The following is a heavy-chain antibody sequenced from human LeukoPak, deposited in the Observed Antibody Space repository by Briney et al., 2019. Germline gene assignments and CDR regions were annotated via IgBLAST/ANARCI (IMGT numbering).Heavy chain of an antibody. CDR2: ISHTGST. CDR3: VSAKFLVRGVSWFDP. D-gene: IGHD3-10*01. V-gene: IGHV4-4*02. CDR1: GASFTRDNW. J-gene: IGHJ5*02. Sequence: SETLSLTCAVSGASFTRDNWWSWVRQSPGKGLEWIGEISHTGSTNYNPSLKSRVTISMDTSKSQFSLKLTSVTAADTAVYYCVSAKFLVRGVSWFDPWGQGTLVTVSS.